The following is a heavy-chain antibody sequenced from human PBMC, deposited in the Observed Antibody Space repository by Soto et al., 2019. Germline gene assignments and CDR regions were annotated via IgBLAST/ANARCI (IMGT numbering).Heavy chain of an antibody. Sequence: AXETLSISYPGSDCSISSYYLSLILQPAGKGLEWIGRIYTSGSTNYNPSLKSRVTMSVDTSKNQFSLKLSSVTAADTAVYFCARASGARGYYGMDVWGQGTTVTVSS. J-gene: IGHJ6*02. CDR1: DCSISSYY. CDR2: IYTSGST. CDR3: ARASGARGYYGMDV. D-gene: IGHD2-15*01. V-gene: IGHV4-4*07.